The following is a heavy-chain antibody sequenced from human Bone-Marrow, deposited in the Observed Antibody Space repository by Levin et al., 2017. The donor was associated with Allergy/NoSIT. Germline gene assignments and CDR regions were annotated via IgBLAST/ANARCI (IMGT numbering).Heavy chain of an antibody. CDR3: ASRTGDYDRPFDL. J-gene: IGHJ4*02. CDR1: GFSFSRFS. Sequence: GESLKISCAASGFSFSRFSMHWVRQAPGKGLEWVASISSNSGYKYYANTVRGRFTISRDYSLYLQMDSLRGEDTGIYYCASRTGDYDRPFDLWGQGAVVTVSS. CDR2: ISSNSGYK. D-gene: IGHD4-17*01. V-gene: IGHV3-21*01.